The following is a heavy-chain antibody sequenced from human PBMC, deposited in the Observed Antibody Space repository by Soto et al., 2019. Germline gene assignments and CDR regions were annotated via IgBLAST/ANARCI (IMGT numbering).Heavy chain of an antibody. Sequence: SETPSLTFTASGGSISSYYWTWIRQPPGKGLEWIGYIYYSGSTNYNPSLKSRVTISVDTSKNQFSLKLSSVTAADTAVYYCERKYCTNGVCYFDYWGQGTLVTVSS. CDR1: GGSISSYY. V-gene: IGHV4-59*01. J-gene: IGHJ4*02. CDR2: IYYSGST. CDR3: ERKYCTNGVCYFDY. D-gene: IGHD2-8*01.